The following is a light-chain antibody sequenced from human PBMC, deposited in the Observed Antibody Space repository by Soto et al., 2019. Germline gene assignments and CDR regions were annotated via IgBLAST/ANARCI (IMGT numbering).Light chain of an antibody. CDR1: QSVSSSY. CDR2: GAS. V-gene: IGKV3-20*01. Sequence: EIVLTQSPGTLSLSPGERATLSCRASQSVSSSYLAWYQQKPGQAPRLLIYGASSRATGIPDRFSSSGSGTDFTLTISRLEPEDFAVYYCQRYGSSPPTFGQGTKVDIK. CDR3: QRYGSSPPT. J-gene: IGKJ1*01.